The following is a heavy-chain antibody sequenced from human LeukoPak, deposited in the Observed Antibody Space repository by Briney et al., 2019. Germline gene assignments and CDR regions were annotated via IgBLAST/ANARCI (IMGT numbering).Heavy chain of an antibody. CDR3: VRHIYGDPVAFDL. CDR1: GGSMSTYI. J-gene: IGHJ3*01. CDR2: ISFTGTI. D-gene: IGHD4-17*01. V-gene: IGHV4-59*08. Sequence: SETLSLTCAVSGGSMSTYIWSWIRLPPGKGLEWIAFISFTGTIKYNPSLQSRVIISLDTSRNQLSLKLSSATAADTALYFRVRHIYGDPVAFDLWGQGTMVTVSS.